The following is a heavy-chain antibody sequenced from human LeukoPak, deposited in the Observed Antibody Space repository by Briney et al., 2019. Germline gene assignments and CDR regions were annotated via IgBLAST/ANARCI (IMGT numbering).Heavy chain of an antibody. CDR2: INPNSGDT. D-gene: IGHD2-2*01. CDR1: GYTFTGYH. V-gene: IGHV1-2*06. Sequence: GASVKVSCKASGYTFTGYHMHWVRQAPGQGLEWMGRINPNSGDTNYAQKFQGRVTMTRDTSISAAYMELSRLRSDDTAVYYCARDYCSSTSCLFDYWGQGTLVTASS. CDR3: ARDYCSSTSCLFDY. J-gene: IGHJ4*02.